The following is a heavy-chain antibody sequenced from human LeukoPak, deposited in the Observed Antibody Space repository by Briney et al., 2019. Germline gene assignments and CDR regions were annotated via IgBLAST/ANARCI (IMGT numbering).Heavy chain of an antibody. CDR2: IWSDGSNE. CDR1: GFTLSYYG. J-gene: IGHJ2*01. V-gene: IGHV3-33*08. D-gene: IGHD3-22*01. CDR3: ARDADTSGSYWYFDL. Sequence: PGRSLRLSCAASGFTLSYYGMHWVRQAPGKGLERVALIWSDGSNENYADSVKGRFTISRDTSRNTLYLQMHSLRAEDTAVYYCARDADTSGSYWYFDLWGRGTQVTVSS.